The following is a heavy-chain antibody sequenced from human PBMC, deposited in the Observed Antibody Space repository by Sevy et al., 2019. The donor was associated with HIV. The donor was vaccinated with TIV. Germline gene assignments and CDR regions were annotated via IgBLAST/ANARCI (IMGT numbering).Heavy chain of an antibody. CDR2: ISSSSTTI. D-gene: IGHD3-3*01. CDR3: ARGFMGADYYYGMDV. V-gene: IGHV3-48*02. CDR1: RLTFSSSS. Sequence: WGSLRLSCAASRLTFSSSSVNWVRQAPGKGLEWVSYISSSSTTIYYADSVKGRFTISRDNAKNSLYLQMNSLRDEDTAVYYCARGFMGADYYYGMDVWGQGTTVTVSS. J-gene: IGHJ6*02.